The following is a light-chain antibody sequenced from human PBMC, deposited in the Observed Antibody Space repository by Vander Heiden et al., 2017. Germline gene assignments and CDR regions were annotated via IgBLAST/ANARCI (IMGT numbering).Light chain of an antibody. Sequence: SYDLTQPHSVSVSPGQTASITCSGDALPKQYAYWYQQKPGQAPVLVIYNDSERPSGIPERFSGSSSGTTVTLTISGVQAEDEADYYCQSADSSGTYPVFGGGTKLTVL. CDR2: NDS. V-gene: IGLV3-25*03. CDR3: QSADSSGTYPV. CDR1: ALPKQY. J-gene: IGLJ2*01.